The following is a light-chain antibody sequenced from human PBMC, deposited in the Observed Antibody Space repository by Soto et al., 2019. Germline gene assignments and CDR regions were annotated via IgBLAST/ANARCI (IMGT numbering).Light chain of an antibody. CDR3: AIWDLTLSAWV. CDR2: SND. J-gene: IGLJ3*02. CDR1: SSNIGSNT. Sequence: QSVLTQPPSVSGAPGQRVTISCTGSSSNIGSNTVSWYQHLPGTAPKLLIYSNDQRPSGVPDRFSGSKSGTSASLAISGLQSEDEADYYCAIWDLTLSAWVFGGGTKVTVL. V-gene: IGLV1-44*01.